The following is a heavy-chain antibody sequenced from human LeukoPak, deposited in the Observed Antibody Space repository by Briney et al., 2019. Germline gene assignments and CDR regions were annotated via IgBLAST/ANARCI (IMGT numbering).Heavy chain of an antibody. CDR3: ARSPPGYYYFDY. J-gene: IGHJ4*02. D-gene: IGHD6-25*01. V-gene: IGHV1-46*01. CDR1: GYTFTSYY. Sequence: ASVKVSCKASGYTFTSYYMHWVRQAPGQGLGWMGVINPSGGGTTYAQKFQGRVTMTRDLSTSTVYMELSSLRSEDTAMYYCARSPPGYYYFDYWGQGTLVTVSS. CDR2: INPSGGGT.